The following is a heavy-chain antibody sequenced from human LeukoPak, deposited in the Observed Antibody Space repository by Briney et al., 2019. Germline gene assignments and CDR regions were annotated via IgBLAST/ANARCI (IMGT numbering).Heavy chain of an antibody. V-gene: IGHV3-53*01. J-gene: IGHJ6*02. CDR1: VFTLSSNY. D-gene: IGHD2-8*02. Sequence: PGGSLRLSCAAPVFTLSSNYMNCVRQAPGKGLEWVSVIYSSGSTYYADAVKGRFTISRDNSKTTVYLQMNSLRAEDTAVYYCARDSDTETGWYYYGMDVWGQGTTVTVSS. CDR3: ARDSDTETGWYYYGMDV. CDR2: IYSSGST.